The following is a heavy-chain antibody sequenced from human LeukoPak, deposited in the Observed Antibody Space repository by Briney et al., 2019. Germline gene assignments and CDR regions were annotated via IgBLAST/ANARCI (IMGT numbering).Heavy chain of an antibody. D-gene: IGHD6-19*01. CDR2: INQDGSLK. V-gene: IGHV3-7*01. J-gene: IGHJ6*03. CDR1: GFTFSSYW. Sequence: GGSLRLSCAASGFTFSSYWMTWVRQAPGKGLEWVANINQDGSLKYYADSVKGRFTISRDNSKNTLYLQMNSLRAEDTAVYYCARAPAGNYYYMDVWGKGTTVTISS. CDR3: ARAPAGNYYYMDV.